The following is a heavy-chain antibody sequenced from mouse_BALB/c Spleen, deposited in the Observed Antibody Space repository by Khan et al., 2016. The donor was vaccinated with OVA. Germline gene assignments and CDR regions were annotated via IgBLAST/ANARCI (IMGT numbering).Heavy chain of an antibody. CDR1: GFSLTNYG. J-gene: IGHJ4*01. V-gene: IGHV2-6-1*01. CDR2: IWHDGST. CDR3: DRQPYYHYNVLDY. Sequence: VQLVESGPGLVAPLQSLSITCTISGFSLTNYGVHWVRQPPGKGLEWLVVIWHDGSTTYNSALKSRLTISKDNSKSQVFLKMNSIQTDDTAMYFCDRQPYYHYNVLDYWGQGTSVTVSS. D-gene: IGHD2-10*01.